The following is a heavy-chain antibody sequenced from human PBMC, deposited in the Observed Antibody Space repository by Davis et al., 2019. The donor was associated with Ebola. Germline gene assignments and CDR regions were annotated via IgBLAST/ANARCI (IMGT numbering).Heavy chain of an antibody. CDR1: VITFSSYA. V-gene: IGHV3-23*01. Sequence: GESLKISCTDSVITFSSYAMTWVRQAPGKGLEWVSAISGSGGSTYYADSVKGRFTISRDNSKNTLYLQMNSLRAEDTAVYYCAKDQDYYDSSGYDIWGQGTMVTVSS. CDR2: ISGSGGST. J-gene: IGHJ3*02. D-gene: IGHD3-22*01. CDR3: AKDQDYYDSSGYDI.